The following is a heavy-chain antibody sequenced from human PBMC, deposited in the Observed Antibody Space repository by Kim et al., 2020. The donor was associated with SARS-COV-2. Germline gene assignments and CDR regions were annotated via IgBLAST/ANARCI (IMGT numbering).Heavy chain of an antibody. CDR1: GFTFKTVW. Sequence: GGSLRLSCAASGFTFKTVWMNWVRQAPGKGLEWIGRVKDGGATDYIDPVKGRFAISRDDSKNMVYLRMNRLKTEDTAVYYCTTRTVTTNDFWGRGTLVTVSS. V-gene: IGHV3-15*01. J-gene: IGHJ4*02. CDR3: TTRTVTTNDF. D-gene: IGHD4-17*01. CDR2: VKDGGAT.